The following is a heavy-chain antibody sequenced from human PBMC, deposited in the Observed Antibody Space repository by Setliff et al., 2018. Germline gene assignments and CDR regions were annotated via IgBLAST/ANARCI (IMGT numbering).Heavy chain of an antibody. J-gene: IGHJ5*02. D-gene: IGHD3-22*01. CDR3: AKLPSGYPYNWFDP. Sequence: GGSLRLSCVASGFTFSDYYMSWIRQAPGKGLEWVSAISGSDGTTYYADSVKGRFTISRDNSKNTLYLQMNSLRAEDTAVYYCAKLPSGYPYNWFDPWGQGTLVTVSS. CDR1: GFTFSDYY. CDR2: ISGSDGTT. V-gene: IGHV3-23*01.